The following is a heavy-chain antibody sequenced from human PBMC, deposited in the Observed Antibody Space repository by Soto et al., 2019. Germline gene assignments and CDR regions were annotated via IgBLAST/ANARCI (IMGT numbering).Heavy chain of an antibody. CDR1: DGSISSGDCS. CDR2: IYHSGST. J-gene: IGHJ2*01. V-gene: IGHV4-30-2*01. D-gene: IGHD3-16*01. CDR3: AGSSARSWGNDL. Sequence: LQLQESGSGLVKPSQTLSLTCAVSDGSISSGDCSWSWIRKPPGKGLEWIGYIYHSGSTYYNPSLKSRVTISVDRSKNQFSLKLSSVTAADTAVYYCAGSSARSWGNDLWGRGTLVTVSS.